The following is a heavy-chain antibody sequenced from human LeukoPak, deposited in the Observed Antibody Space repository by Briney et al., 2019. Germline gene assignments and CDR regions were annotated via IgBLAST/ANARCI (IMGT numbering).Heavy chain of an antibody. Sequence: ASVKVSCKASSYTFTSYGISWVRQAPGQGLEWMGWISAYNGNTNYAQKLQGRVTMTTDTSTSTAYMELRSLRSDDTAVYYCARDPFYSGSYPGDYWGQGTLITVSS. V-gene: IGHV1-18*01. CDR2: ISAYNGNT. CDR3: ARDPFYSGSYPGDY. CDR1: SYTFTSYG. J-gene: IGHJ4*02. D-gene: IGHD1-26*01.